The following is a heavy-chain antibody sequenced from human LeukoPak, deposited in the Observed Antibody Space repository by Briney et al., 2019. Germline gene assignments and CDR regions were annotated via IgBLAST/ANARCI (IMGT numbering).Heavy chain of an antibody. D-gene: IGHD4-23*01. Sequence: GGSLRLSCAASGLTFSSYGMSWVRQAPGKGLEGVSSISGSGDNTHYADSVKGRFTISRDNSKDTLYLQMNGLRAEDTAVYYCAKVRSRVGNFDYWGQGTLVTVSS. CDR2: ISGSGDNT. CDR1: GLTFSSYG. V-gene: IGHV3-23*01. J-gene: IGHJ4*02. CDR3: AKVRSRVGNFDY.